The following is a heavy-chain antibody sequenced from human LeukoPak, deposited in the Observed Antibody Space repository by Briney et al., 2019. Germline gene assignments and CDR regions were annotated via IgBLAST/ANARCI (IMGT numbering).Heavy chain of an antibody. CDR1: GFTFSSYA. CDR3: AKDRILTGYYNDYFDY. CDR2: ISGSGGST. D-gene: IGHD3-9*01. V-gene: IGHV3-23*01. J-gene: IGHJ4*02. Sequence: GGSLRLSCAASGFTFSSYAMSWVRQAPGKGLEWVSAISGSGGSTCYADSVKGRFTISRDNSKNTLYLQMNSLRAEDTAVYYCAKDRILTGYYNDYFDYWGQGTLVTVSS.